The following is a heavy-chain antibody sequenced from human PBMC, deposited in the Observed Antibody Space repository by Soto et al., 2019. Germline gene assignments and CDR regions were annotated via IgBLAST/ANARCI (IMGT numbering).Heavy chain of an antibody. CDR2: MNPNSGNT. CDR3: ARAKPTGYGMDV. Sequence: QVQLVQSGAEVKKPGASVKVSCKASGYTFTSYDINWVRQATGQGLEWMGWMNPNSGNTGYAQKFQGRDTMTRNTSISTAYMELSSLRPEDTAVYYCARAKPTGYGMDVCGQGTTVTVYS. J-gene: IGHJ6*02. V-gene: IGHV1-8*01. CDR1: GYTFTSYD.